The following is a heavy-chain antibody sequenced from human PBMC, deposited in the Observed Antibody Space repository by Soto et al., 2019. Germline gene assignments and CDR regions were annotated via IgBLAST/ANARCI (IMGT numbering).Heavy chain of an antibody. CDR2: IAYTGIT. D-gene: IGHD5-12*01. Sequence: QVHLQESGPGLLKPSETLSLTCGVSGGPIRSYYLSWVRQAPGKGLEWIAYIAYTGITGYKPALRSRVTISGDTSHNLFSLKMTSVTAADTAVYYCAREGFSGYEALDYWGQGILVTVSS. V-gene: IGHV4-59*01. CDR3: AREGFSGYEALDY. J-gene: IGHJ4*02. CDR1: GGPIRSYY.